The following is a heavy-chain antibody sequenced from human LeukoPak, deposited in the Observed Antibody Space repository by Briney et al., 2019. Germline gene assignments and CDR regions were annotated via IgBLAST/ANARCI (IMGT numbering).Heavy chain of an antibody. J-gene: IGHJ6*03. CDR1: GYTFTGYY. CDR2: INPNSGGT. V-gene: IGHV1-2*02. Sequence: GASVKVSCKASGYTFTGYYMHWVRQAPGQGLEWMGWINPNSGGTNYAQKFQGRVTMTTDTSTSTAYMELRSLGSDDTAVYYCARAKVHDIVVVPAAIEGTQYYYMDVWGKGTTVTVSS. CDR3: ARAKVHDIVVVPAAIEGTQYYYMDV. D-gene: IGHD2-2*01.